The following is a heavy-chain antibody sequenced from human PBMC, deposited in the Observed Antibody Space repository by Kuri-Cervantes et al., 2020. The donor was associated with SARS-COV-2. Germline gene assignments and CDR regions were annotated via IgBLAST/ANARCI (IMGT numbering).Heavy chain of an antibody. Sequence: GGSLRLSCAASGFTFSSYSMNWVRQAPGKGLEWVSAISGSGGSTYYADSVKGRFTISRDNSKNTLYLQMNSLRAEDTAVYYCAIPPFSRAPSYYYYMDVWGKGTTVTVSS. CDR3: AIPPFSRAPSYYYYMDV. V-gene: IGHV3-23*01. CDR1: GFTFSSYS. J-gene: IGHJ6*03. D-gene: IGHD2/OR15-2a*01. CDR2: ISGSGGST.